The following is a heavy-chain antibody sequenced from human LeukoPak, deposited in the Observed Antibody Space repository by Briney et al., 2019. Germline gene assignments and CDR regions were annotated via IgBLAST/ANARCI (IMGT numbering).Heavy chain of an antibody. D-gene: IGHD4-17*01. CDR1: GGSFSGCY. Sequence: SETLSLTCAVYGGSFSGCYWSWIRQPPGKGLEWIGEINHSGSTNYNPSLKSRVTISVDTSKNQFSLKLSSVTAADTAVYYCARGVGDYDFDYWGQGTLVTVSS. CDR2: INHSGST. V-gene: IGHV4-34*01. J-gene: IGHJ4*02. CDR3: ARGVGDYDFDY.